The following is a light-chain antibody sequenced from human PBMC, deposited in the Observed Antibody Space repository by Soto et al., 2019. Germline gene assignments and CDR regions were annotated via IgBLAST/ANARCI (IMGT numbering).Light chain of an antibody. Sequence: DIQMTQSPSTLSASVGDRVPITCRASQSISSWLAWYQQKPGKAPKLLIYKASSLESGVPSRFRGSGSGTEFTLTISSLQPDDFATYYCQQYNSYSRTVGQGTKVEIK. CDR2: KAS. CDR1: QSISSW. CDR3: QQYNSYSRT. J-gene: IGKJ1*01. V-gene: IGKV1-5*03.